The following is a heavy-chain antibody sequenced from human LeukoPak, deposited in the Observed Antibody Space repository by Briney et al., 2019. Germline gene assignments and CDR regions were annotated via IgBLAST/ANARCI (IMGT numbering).Heavy chain of an antibody. CDR1: GYTFTSYY. D-gene: IGHD2-8*01. CDR3: ARDPICTNGVCLS. V-gene: IGHV1-46*01. Sequence: ASVKVSCKASGYTFTSYYMHWVRQAPGQGLEWMGIINPSGGSTSYAQKFQGRVTMTTDTSTSTAYMELRSLRSDDTAVYYCARDPICTNGVCLSWGQGTLVTVSS. CDR2: INPSGGST. J-gene: IGHJ5*02.